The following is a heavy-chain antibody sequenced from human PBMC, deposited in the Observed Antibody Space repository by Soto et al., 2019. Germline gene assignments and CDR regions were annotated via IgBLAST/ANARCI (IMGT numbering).Heavy chain of an antibody. Sequence: PSETLSLTCAVYGGSFSCYYWSWIRQPPGKGLEGIGEINHSGSTNYNPSLKSRVTISVDTSKNQFSLKLSSVTAADTAVYYCARGPXWLAVIGRSYYYYGMDVWGQGTTVTVSS. CDR1: GGSFSCYY. CDR3: ARGPXWLAVIGRSYYYYGMDV. CDR2: INHSGST. J-gene: IGHJ6*02. D-gene: IGHD6-19*01. V-gene: IGHV4-34*01.